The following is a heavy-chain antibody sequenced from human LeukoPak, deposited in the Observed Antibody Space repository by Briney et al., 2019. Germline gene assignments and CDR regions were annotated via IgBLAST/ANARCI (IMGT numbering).Heavy chain of an antibody. CDR1: GGSISSGGYY. V-gene: IGHV4-31*03. D-gene: IGHD3-9*01. J-gene: IGHJ4*02. CDR3: ARGADSNYDILTGYSRIYFDY. CDR2: IYYSGST. Sequence: SQTLSLTCTVSGGSISSGGYYWSWIRQHPGKGLEWIGYIYYSGSTYYDPSLKSRVTISVDTSKNQFSLKLSSVTAADTAVYYCARGADSNYDILTGYSRIYFDYWGQGTLVTVSS.